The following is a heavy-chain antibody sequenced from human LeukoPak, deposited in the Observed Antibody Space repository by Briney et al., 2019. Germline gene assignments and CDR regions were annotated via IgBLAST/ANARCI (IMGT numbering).Heavy chain of an antibody. CDR1: GFTFSSYS. J-gene: IGHJ4*02. V-gene: IGHV3-21*01. Sequence: GGSLRLSCAASGFTFSSYSMNWVRQAPGKGLEWVSSISSSSSYIYYADSVKGRFTISRDNAKNSLYLQMNSLRAEDTAVYYCASSVVSAAVLDYWGQGTLVTVPS. CDR3: ASSVVSAAVLDY. D-gene: IGHD2-2*01. CDR2: ISSSSSYI.